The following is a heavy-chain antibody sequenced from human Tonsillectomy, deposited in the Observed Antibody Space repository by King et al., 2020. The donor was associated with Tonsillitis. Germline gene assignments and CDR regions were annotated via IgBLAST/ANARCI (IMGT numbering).Heavy chain of an antibody. J-gene: IGHJ4*02. Sequence: VQLVESGGGVVQPGGSLRLSCAASGFTFCSYGMHWVRQAPGKGLEWVAFIRYDGSNKYYADSVKGRFTISRDNSKNTLYLQMNSLRAEDTAVYYCAKEVGVARFDYWGQGTLVTVSS. V-gene: IGHV3-30*02. CDR2: IRYDGSNK. CDR3: AKEVGVARFDY. CDR1: GFTFCSYG. D-gene: IGHD2-15*01.